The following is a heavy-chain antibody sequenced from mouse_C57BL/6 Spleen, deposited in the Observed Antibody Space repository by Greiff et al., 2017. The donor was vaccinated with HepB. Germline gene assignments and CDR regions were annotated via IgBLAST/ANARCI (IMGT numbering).Heavy chain of an antibody. CDR3: ASEGLRRGGYAMDY. J-gene: IGHJ4*01. V-gene: IGHV1-22*01. D-gene: IGHD2-4*01. CDR1: GYTFTDYN. Sequence: EVQGVESGPELVKPGASVKMSCKASGYTFTDYNMHWVKQSHGKSLEWIGYINPNNGGTSYNQKFKGKATLTVNKSSSTAYMELRSLTSEDSAVYYCASEGLRRGGYAMDYWGQGTSVTVSS. CDR2: INPNNGGT.